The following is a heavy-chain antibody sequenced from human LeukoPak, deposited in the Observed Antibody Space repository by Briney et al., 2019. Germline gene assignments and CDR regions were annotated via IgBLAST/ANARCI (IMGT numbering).Heavy chain of an antibody. CDR1: GFTFSDYY. V-gene: IGHV3-15*01. Sequence: GGSLRLSCAASGFTFSDYYMTWVRQAPGKGLEWVGRIKSNTNGGTTDYAAPVKGRFTISRDDSKNTLYLQMNSLKTEDTAVYYCTTGGYGDYNYWYFDLXGXGTLVTVSS. D-gene: IGHD4-17*01. CDR3: TTGGYGDYNYWYFDL. J-gene: IGHJ2*01. CDR2: IKSNTNGGTT.